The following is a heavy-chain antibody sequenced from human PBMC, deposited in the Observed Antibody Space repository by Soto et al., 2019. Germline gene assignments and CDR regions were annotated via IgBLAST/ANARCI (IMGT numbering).Heavy chain of an antibody. CDR3: ARSNGDYDFWSGYYKRDVAFDI. V-gene: IGHV3-13*01. Sequence: GGSLRLSCAASGFTFSSYDMHWVRQATGKGLEWVSAIGTAGDTYYPGSVKGRFTISRENAKNSLYLQMNSLRAGDTAVYYCARSNGDYDFWSGYYKRDVAFDIWGQGTMVTVSS. J-gene: IGHJ3*02. D-gene: IGHD3-3*01. CDR1: GFTFSSYD. CDR2: IGTAGDT.